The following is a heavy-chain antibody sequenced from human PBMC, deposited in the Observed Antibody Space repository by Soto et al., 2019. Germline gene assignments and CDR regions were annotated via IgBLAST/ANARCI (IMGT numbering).Heavy chain of an antibody. CDR2: ISPNGQGI. CDR1: GFTLSSYG. J-gene: IGHJ4*02. CDR3: AKDRNYPRDCFHY. Sequence: GSLRLSCAASGFTLSSYGMSWVRQAPGKGLEWVSAISPNGQGIYYADSVRGRFTISRDTFKNTVFLHMDSLRAEDTAVYYCAKDRNYPRDCFHYWGQGTLVTVS. D-gene: IGHD1-7*01. V-gene: IGHV3-23*01.